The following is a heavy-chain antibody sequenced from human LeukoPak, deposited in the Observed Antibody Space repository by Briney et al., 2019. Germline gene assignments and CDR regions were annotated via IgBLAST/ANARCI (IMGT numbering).Heavy chain of an antibody. Sequence: PSETLSLTCAVYGGSFSGYYWSWIRQPPGKGLEWIGEINHSGSTNYNPSLKSRVTISVDTSKNQFSLKLSSVTAADTAVYYCARVYSSSFYYYYYYMDVWGKGTTVTVSS. CDR3: ARVYSSSFYYYYYYMDV. CDR1: GGSFSGYY. V-gene: IGHV4-34*01. D-gene: IGHD6-6*01. CDR2: INHSGST. J-gene: IGHJ6*03.